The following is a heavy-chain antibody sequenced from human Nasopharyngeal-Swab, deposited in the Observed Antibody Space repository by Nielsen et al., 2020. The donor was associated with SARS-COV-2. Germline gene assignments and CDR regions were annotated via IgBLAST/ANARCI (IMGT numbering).Heavy chain of an antibody. J-gene: IGHJ4*02. CDR2: IYYSGST. Sequence: VRQMPGKGLEWIGYIYYSGSTYYNPSLKSRVTISVDTSKNQFSLKLSSVTAADTAVYYCARGGAARPGFDYWGQGTLVTVSS. CDR3: ARGGAARPGFDY. V-gene: IGHV4-31*02. D-gene: IGHD6-6*01.